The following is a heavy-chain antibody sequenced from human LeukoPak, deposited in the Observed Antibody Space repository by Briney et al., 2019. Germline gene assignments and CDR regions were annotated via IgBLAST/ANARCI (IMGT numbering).Heavy chain of an antibody. CDR1: GFTFSSYA. CDR3: ARDTYCGGDCYSYYFDY. CDR2: ISYDGSNK. D-gene: IGHD2-21*02. Sequence: GGSLRLSCAASGFTFSSYAMHWVRQAPGKGLEWVAVISYDGSNKYYADSVKGRFTISRDNSKNTLYLQMNSLRAEDTAVYYCARDTYCGGDCYSYYFDYWGQGTLVIVSS. V-gene: IGHV3-30*04. J-gene: IGHJ4*02.